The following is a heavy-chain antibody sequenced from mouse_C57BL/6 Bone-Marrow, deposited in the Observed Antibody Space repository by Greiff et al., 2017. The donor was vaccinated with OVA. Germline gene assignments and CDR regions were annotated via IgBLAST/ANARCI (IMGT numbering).Heavy chain of an antibody. CDR3: ARHGHYYGSSYYAMDY. CDR2: ISNGGGST. J-gene: IGHJ4*01. Sequence: EVHLVESGGGLVQPGGSLKLSCAASGFTFSDYYMYWVRQTPEKRLEWVAYISNGGGSTYYPDTVKGRFTISRDNAKNTLYLQMSRLKSEDTAMYYCARHGHYYGSSYYAMDYWGQGTSVTVSS. CDR1: GFTFSDYY. V-gene: IGHV5-12*01. D-gene: IGHD1-1*01.